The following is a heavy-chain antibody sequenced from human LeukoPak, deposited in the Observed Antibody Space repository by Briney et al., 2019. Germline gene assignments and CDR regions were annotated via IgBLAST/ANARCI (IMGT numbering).Heavy chain of an antibody. D-gene: IGHD5-18*01. CDR1: GGSISSGGYY. V-gene: IGHV4-31*03. Sequence: PSETLSLTCTVSGGSISSGGYYWSWIRQHPGKGLEWIGYIYYSGSTYYNPSLKSRVTISVDTSKNQFSLKLSSVTAADTAVYYCAREDVDTAMLFYYWGQGTLVTVSS. CDR2: IYYSGST. CDR3: AREDVDTAMLFYY. J-gene: IGHJ4*02.